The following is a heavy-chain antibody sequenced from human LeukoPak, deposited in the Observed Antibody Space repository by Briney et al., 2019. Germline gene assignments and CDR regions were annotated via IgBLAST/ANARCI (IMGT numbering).Heavy chain of an antibody. J-gene: IGHJ6*03. CDR2: INPNSGGT. D-gene: IGHD3-16*02. CDR3: ARDLGVIRMTYYYYMDV. CDR1: GYTFTRYY. V-gene: IGHV1-2*02. Sequence: ASVKVSCKTSGYTFTRYYMHWVRQAPGQGLEWMGWINPNSGGTNYAQKLQGRVTMTTDTSTSTAYMELRSLRSDDTAVYYCARDLGVIRMTYYYYMDVWGKGTTVTVSS.